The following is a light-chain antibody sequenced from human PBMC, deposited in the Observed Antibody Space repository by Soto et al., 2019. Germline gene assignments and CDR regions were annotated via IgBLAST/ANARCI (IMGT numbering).Light chain of an antibody. J-gene: IGLJ2*01. Sequence: QPVLTQPPSASGSPGQSVTISCTGTSSDVGGYNFVSWYQRHPGKAPKLMIYEVSERPSGVPDRFSGSKSGNTASLTVSGLQGEDEADYYCSSYAGSNIVVFGGGTKLTVL. CDR2: EVS. CDR1: SSDVGGYNF. V-gene: IGLV2-8*01. CDR3: SSYAGSNIVV.